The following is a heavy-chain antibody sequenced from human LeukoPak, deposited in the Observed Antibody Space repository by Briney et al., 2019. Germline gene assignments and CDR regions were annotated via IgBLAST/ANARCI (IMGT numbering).Heavy chain of an antibody. CDR1: GGSISSHY. D-gene: IGHD6-13*01. J-gene: IGHJ5*02. V-gene: IGHV4-59*11. Sequence: PSETLSLTCTVSGGSISSHYWSWIRQPPGKGLEWIGYIYYSGSTNYNPSLKSRVTISVDTSKNQFSLKLSSVTAADTGVYYCARAGSWYGNWFDPWGQGTLVTVSS. CDR3: ARAGSWYGNWFDP. CDR2: IYYSGST.